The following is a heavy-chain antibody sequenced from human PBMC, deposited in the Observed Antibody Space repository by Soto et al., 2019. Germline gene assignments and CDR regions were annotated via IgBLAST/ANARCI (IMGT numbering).Heavy chain of an antibody. D-gene: IGHD1-26*01. CDR3: AREGRKSLGSYYAFDI. Sequence: GGSLRLSCAASGFTFSSYGMHWVRQAPGKGLEWVAVIWYDGSNKYYADSVKGRFTISRDNSKNTLYLQMNSLRAEDTAVYYCAREGRKSLGSYYAFDIWGQGTMVTVSS. CDR2: IWYDGSNK. J-gene: IGHJ3*02. V-gene: IGHV3-33*01. CDR1: GFTFSSYG.